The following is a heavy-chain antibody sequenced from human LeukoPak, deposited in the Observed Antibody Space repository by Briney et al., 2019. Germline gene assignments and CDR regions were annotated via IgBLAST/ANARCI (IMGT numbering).Heavy chain of an antibody. J-gene: IGHJ4*02. CDR1: GLTFSSYA. V-gene: IGHV3-23*01. Sequence: GGSLRLSCVASGLTFSSYAMSWVRQAPGKGLEWVSAVTSNGGSTYYADSVRGRFTISRDNSKNTLYLQMISLRAEDTAVYYCAKDSDGYSYGFEDYWGQGTLVTVSS. CDR3: AKDSDGYSYGFEDY. D-gene: IGHD5-18*01. CDR2: VTSNGGST.